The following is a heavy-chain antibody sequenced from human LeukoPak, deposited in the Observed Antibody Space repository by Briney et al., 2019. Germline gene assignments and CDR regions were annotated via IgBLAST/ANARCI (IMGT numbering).Heavy chain of an antibody. D-gene: IGHD1-26*01. Sequence: GGSLRLSCAASGFTFSTYSMNWVRQAPGKGLEWVSYISSSSGTTYYADSVKGRFTISRDSAKNSLYLQMNSLKTEDTAVYYCTTAPAGTFDYWGQGTLVTVSS. V-gene: IGHV3-48*01. CDR2: ISSSSGTT. CDR3: TTAPAGTFDY. J-gene: IGHJ4*02. CDR1: GFTFSTYS.